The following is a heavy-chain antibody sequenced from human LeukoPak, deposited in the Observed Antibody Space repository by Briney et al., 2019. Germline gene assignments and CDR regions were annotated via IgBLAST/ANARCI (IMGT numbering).Heavy chain of an antibody. CDR1: GYTFTSYG. CDR2: MNPNSGNT. V-gene: IGHV1-8*02. J-gene: IGHJ6*03. CDR3: ARGRYFDWLLHYYYYYYMDV. D-gene: IGHD3-9*01. Sequence: ASVKVSFKASGYTFTSYGISWVRQATGQGLEWMGWMNPNSGNTGYAQKFQGRVTMTRTTSISTAYMELSSLRSEDTAVYYCARGRYFDWLLHYYYYYYMDVWGKGTTVTISS.